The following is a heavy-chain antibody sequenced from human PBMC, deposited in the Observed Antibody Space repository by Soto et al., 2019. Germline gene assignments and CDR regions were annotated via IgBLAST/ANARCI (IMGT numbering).Heavy chain of an antibody. CDR2: IFPLTDIP. Sequence: QVQLVQSGTAVKKPGSSVKVSCKASGGTFRNYPINWVRQAPGQGLEWMGSIFPLTDIPDYAQNFQARLTISADKFTSPAYTELSSLTSYDTVMYFCARGPLVVLNFFESWGQGTLVTVSS. J-gene: IGHJ4*02. CDR3: ARGPLVVLNFFES. CDR1: GGTFRNYP. V-gene: IGHV1-69*02.